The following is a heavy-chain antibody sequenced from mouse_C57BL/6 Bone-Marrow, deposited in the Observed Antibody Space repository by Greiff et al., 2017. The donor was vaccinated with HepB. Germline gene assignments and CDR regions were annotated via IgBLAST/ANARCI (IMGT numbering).Heavy chain of an antibody. Sequence: VQRVESVAELVRPGASVKLSCTASGFNIKNTYMHWVKQRPEQGLEWIGRIDPANGNTKYAPKFQGKATITADTSSNTAYLQLSSLTSEDTAIYYCARPITTVSPFFDYCGQGTTLTVSS. J-gene: IGHJ2*01. CDR3: ARPITTVSPFFDY. D-gene: IGHD1-1*01. CDR2: IDPANGNT. CDR1: GFNIKNTY. V-gene: IGHV14-3*01.